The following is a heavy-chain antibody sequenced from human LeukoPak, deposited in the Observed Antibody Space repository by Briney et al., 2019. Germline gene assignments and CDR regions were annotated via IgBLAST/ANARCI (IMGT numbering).Heavy chain of an antibody. CDR1: GYSIRTGFY. D-gene: IGHD2-2*01. Sequence: SETLSLTCSVSGYSIRTGFYWGGSRQSPGKGRGGSGSFFESGLTYSHSPLTGRVALSLHTSKTPYSLNLTSLTSADTAVYYCARGGLGYCTTSSCPSPLPFDRWGPGILVTVSS. V-gene: IGHV4-38-2*02. CDR2: FFESGLT. J-gene: IGHJ4*02. CDR3: ARGGLGYCTTSSCPSPLPFDR.